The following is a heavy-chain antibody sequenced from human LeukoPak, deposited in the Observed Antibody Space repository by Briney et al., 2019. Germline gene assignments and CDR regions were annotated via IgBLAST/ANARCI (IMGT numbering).Heavy chain of an antibody. CDR3: ARDSGAVAGTGRHFDY. Sequence: SETLSLTCAVYGGSFSGYYWSWIRQPPGKGLEWIGEINHSGSTYYNPSLKSRVTISVDRSKNQFSLKLSSVTAADTAVYYCARDSGAVAGTGRHFDYWGQGTLVTVSS. CDR2: INHSGST. CDR1: GGSFSGYY. V-gene: IGHV4-34*01. J-gene: IGHJ4*02. D-gene: IGHD6-19*01.